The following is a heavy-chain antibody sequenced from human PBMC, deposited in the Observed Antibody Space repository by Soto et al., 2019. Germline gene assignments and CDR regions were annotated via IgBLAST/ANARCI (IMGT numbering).Heavy chain of an antibody. Sequence: SETLSLTCAVYGGSFSGYYWSWIRQPPGKGLEWIGEINHSGSTNYNPSLKSRVTISVDTSKNQFSLKLSSVTAADTAVYYCARAKRSSSSSKAYYYYMDVWGKGTTVTVSS. D-gene: IGHD6-6*01. CDR1: GGSFSGYY. CDR3: ARAKRSSSSSKAYYYYMDV. J-gene: IGHJ6*03. CDR2: INHSGST. V-gene: IGHV4-34*01.